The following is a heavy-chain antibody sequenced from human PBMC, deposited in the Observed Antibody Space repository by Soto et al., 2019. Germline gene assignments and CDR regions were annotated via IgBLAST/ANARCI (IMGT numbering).Heavy chain of an antibody. CDR3: ARDQRNYDSWSGSTSHYYYYGMDV. D-gene: IGHD3-3*01. V-gene: IGHV4-4*02. CDR1: GGSISSSNW. J-gene: IGHJ6*02. CDR2: IYHSGST. Sequence: QVQLQESGPGLVKPSGTLSLTCAVSGGSISSSNWWSWVRQPPGKGLEWIGEIYHSGSTNYNPSLKSRVTISVDKSKNQFSLKLSSVTAADTAVYYCARDQRNYDSWSGSTSHYYYYGMDVWGQGTTVTVSS.